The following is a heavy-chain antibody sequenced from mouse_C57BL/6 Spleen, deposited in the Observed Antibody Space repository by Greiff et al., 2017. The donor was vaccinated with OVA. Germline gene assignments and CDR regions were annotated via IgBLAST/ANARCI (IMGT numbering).Heavy chain of an antibody. D-gene: IGHD2-2*01. CDR1: GYTFTSYW. Sequence: QVQLKQPGAELVRPGSSVKLSCKASGYTFTSYWMPWVKQRPIQGLEWIGNIDPSDSETHYNQKFKDKATLTVDKSSSTAYMQLSSLTSEDSAVYYCARSGYDEGYYFDYWGQGTTLTVSS. CDR2: IDPSDSET. CDR3: ARSGYDEGYYFDY. J-gene: IGHJ2*01. V-gene: IGHV1-52*01.